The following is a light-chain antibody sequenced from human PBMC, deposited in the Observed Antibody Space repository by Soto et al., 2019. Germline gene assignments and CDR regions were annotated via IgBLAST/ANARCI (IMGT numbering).Light chain of an antibody. CDR2: GAS. CDR1: QSVSSSY. Sequence: EIVLTQSPGTLSLSPGERATLSCRASQSVSSSYLAWYQQKPGQAPRLLIYGASSRATGIPDRFSGSGSGTDFPLTISRLEPDDFAVYYCQHYGSLVLTFGGGTKVEIK. CDR3: QHYGSLVLT. V-gene: IGKV3-20*01. J-gene: IGKJ4*01.